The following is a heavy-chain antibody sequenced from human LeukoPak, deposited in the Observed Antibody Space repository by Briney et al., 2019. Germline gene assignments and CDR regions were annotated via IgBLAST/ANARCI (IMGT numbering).Heavy chain of an antibody. J-gene: IGHJ3*02. CDR2: SNAGNGNT. CDR3: ARVQQEGDKYDFWSGPEKDAFDI. Sequence: ASVKVSCKASGYTFTSYAMHWVRQAPGQRLEWMGWSNAGNGNTKYSQEFQGRVTITRDTSTSTAYMELRSLRSDDTAVYYCARVQQEGDKYDFWSGPEKDAFDIWGQGTMVTVSS. V-gene: IGHV1-3*02. D-gene: IGHD3-3*01. CDR1: GYTFTSYA.